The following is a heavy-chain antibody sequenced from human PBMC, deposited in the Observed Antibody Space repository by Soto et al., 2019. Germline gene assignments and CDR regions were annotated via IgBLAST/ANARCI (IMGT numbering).Heavy chain of an antibody. D-gene: IGHD3-3*02. CDR3: ARHFWSGFYRFDP. J-gene: IGHJ5*02. CDR1: GGSFSGYY. Sequence: SETLSLTCAVYGGSFSGYYWSWIRQPPGKGLEWIGEINHSGSTNYNPSLKSRVTISVDTSKNQFSLKLSSVTAADTAVYYRARHFWSGFYRFDPWGQGTLVTVSS. CDR2: INHSGST. V-gene: IGHV4-34*01.